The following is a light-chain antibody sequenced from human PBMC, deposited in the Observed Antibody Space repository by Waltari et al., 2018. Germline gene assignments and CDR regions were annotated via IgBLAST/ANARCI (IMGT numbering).Light chain of an antibody. CDR3: QQYNNWPIT. CDR1: QSLSGN. CDR2: GAS. Sequence: EIVMTQSPATLSVSPGERATLSCRARQSLSGNLAWYQQKPGQAPRLLIFGASTRATDIPARISGSGSGTEFTLTISSLQSEDFAVYYCQQYNNWPITFGQGARLEIK. V-gene: IGKV3-15*01. J-gene: IGKJ5*01.